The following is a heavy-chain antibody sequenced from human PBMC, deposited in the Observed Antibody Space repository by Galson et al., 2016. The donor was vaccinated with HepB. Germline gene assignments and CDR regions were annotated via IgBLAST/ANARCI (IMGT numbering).Heavy chain of an antibody. J-gene: IGHJ6*02. CDR3: ARKGNFDTLYYGLDV. V-gene: IGHV5-51*01. D-gene: IGHD3-22*01. CDR1: GYSFSNYW. Sequence: QSGAEVKKPGESLRISCKTSGYSFSNYWIAWVRQMPGKGLEWMGIIYSGDSDTRYSPSFQGQVTISAAKSIRTSYLQWTRLKASDTAMYYCARKGNFDTLYYGLDVWGQGTTVTVSS. CDR2: IYSGDSDT.